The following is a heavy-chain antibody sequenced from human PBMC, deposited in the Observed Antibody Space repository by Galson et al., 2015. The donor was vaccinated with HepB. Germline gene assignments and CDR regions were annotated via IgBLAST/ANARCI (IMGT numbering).Heavy chain of an antibody. D-gene: IGHD5-18*01. CDR2: TYYRSKWYN. CDR1: GDSVSSNSAA. CDR3: ARDTHSDLKPMDTAMGVGTKNYYYYGTDV. Sequence: CAISGDSVSSNSAAWNWIRQSPSRGLEWLGRTYYRSKWYNDYAVSVKSRITINPDTSKNQFSLQLNSVTPEDTAVYYCARDTHSDLKPMDTAMGVGTKNYYYYGTDVWGQGTTVTVSS. J-gene: IGHJ6*02. V-gene: IGHV6-1*01.